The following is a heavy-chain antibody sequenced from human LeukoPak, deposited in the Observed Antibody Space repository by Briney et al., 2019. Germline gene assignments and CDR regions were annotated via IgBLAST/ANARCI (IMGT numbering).Heavy chain of an antibody. J-gene: IGHJ5*02. D-gene: IGHD3-3*01. CDR2: FDPEDGET. CDR3: ATLRFLEWLSTSNWFDP. CDR1: GYTLTELS. V-gene: IGHV1-24*01. Sequence: GASVKVSCKVSGYTLTELSMHWVRQAPGKGLEWKGGFDPEDGETIYAQKFQGRVTMTEDTSTDTAYMELSSLRSEDTAVYYCATLRFLEWLSTSNWFDPWGQGTLVTVSS.